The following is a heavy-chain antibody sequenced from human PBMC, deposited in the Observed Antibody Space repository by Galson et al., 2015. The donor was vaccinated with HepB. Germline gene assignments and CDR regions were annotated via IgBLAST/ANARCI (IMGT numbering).Heavy chain of an antibody. CDR2: IKQDGSEI. J-gene: IGHJ4*02. CDR3: ASPRIAAKYYFDY. D-gene: IGHD6-6*01. Sequence: SLRLSCAASGFTLSNYWMSWVRQAPGKGLEWVANIKQDGSEIYYVDSVKGRFTISRDNAKNSVYLQMNSLRAEDTAVYYCASPRIAAKYYFDYWGQGTRVTVSS. CDR1: GFTLSNYW. V-gene: IGHV3-7*01.